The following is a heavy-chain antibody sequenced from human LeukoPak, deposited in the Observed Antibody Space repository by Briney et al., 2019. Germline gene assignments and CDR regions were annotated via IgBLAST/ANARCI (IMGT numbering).Heavy chain of an antibody. J-gene: IGHJ4*02. V-gene: IGHV4-59*08. CDR2: IYYSGST. D-gene: IGHD2-15*01. CDR1: GGSISSYY. Sequence: SETLSLTCTVSGGSISSYYWSWIRQPPGKGLEWIGYIYYSGSTNHNPSLKSRVTISVDTSKNQFSLKLSSVTAADTAVYYCARGTVVRPFDYWGQGTLVTVSS. CDR3: ARGTVVRPFDY.